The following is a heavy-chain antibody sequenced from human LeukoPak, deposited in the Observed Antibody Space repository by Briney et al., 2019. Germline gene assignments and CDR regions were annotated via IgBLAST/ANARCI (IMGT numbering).Heavy chain of an antibody. CDR3: AREALDYYDSSGYPSEGFDY. V-gene: IGHV3-48*01. Sequence: SGGSLRLSCAASGFTFSSYSMNWVRQAPGKGLEWVSYISSSSSTIYYADSVKGRFTISRDNAKNSLYLQMNSLRAEDTALYYCAREALDYYDSSGYPSEGFDYWGQGTLVTVSS. CDR1: GFTFSSYS. J-gene: IGHJ4*02. CDR2: ISSSSSTI. D-gene: IGHD3-22*01.